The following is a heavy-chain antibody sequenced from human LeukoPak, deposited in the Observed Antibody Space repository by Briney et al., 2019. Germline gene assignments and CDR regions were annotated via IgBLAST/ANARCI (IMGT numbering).Heavy chain of an antibody. CDR2: IYYSGST. Sequence: PSETLSLTCTVSGGTISSGDYYWSWIRQPPGKGLEWIGYIYYSGSTYYNPSLKSRVTISVDTSKNQFSLKLSSVTAADTAVYYCARVPGYYYGMDVWGQGTTVTVSS. V-gene: IGHV4-30-4*02. CDR1: GGTISSGDYY. CDR3: ARVPGYYYGMDV. J-gene: IGHJ6*02.